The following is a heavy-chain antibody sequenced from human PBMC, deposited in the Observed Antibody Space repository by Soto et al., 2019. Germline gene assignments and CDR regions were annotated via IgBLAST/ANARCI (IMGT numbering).Heavy chain of an antibody. Sequence: PGVSLRLSCTASGFTFSDYSMSWVRQPPGKGLEWISYISDFSSNIYYADSVKGQFTVSRDNAKSSLYLQMNSLSDEDTAVYFCAREPRYTVTNPRLAFDYWGRGTPVTVSS. J-gene: IGHJ4*02. CDR1: GFTFSDYS. CDR3: AREPRYTVTNPRLAFDY. V-gene: IGHV3-48*02. D-gene: IGHD1-26*01. CDR2: ISDFSSNI.